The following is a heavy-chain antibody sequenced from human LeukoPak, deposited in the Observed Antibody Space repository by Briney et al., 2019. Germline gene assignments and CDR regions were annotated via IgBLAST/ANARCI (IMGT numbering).Heavy chain of an antibody. CDR2: IYYSGSP. J-gene: IGHJ6*03. CDR1: GGSISSSSYY. V-gene: IGHV4-39*01. Sequence: PSETLSLTCTVSGGSISSSSYYWGWIRQPPGKGLEWIGSIYYSGSPYYNPSLKSRVTISVDTSKNQFSLKLSSVTAADTAVYYCARLRDYHYYYMDVWGKGTTVTISS. CDR3: ARLRDYHYYYMDV.